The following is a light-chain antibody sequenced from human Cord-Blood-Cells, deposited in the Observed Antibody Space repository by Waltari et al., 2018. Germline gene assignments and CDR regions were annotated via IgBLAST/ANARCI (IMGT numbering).Light chain of an antibody. V-gene: IGKV1-39*01. CDR2: AAS. J-gene: IGKJ4*01. CDR3: QQSYSTPLT. Sequence: DIHMTQSPSSPSASVGDSVTITCRASQSISSYLNWYQQKPGKAPKLLIYAASSLQSGVPSRFSGSGSGTDFTLTISSLQPEDFATYYCQQSYSTPLTFGGGTKVEIK. CDR1: QSISSY.